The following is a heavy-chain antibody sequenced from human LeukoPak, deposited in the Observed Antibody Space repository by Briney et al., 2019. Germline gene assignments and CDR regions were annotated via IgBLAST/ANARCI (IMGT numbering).Heavy chain of an antibody. D-gene: IGHD3-3*01. CDR2: IYYSGST. CDR3: ARAPRDYDFWSGYYGGDWYFDL. V-gene: IGHV4-30-4*01. CDR1: GGSISSGDYY. J-gene: IGHJ2*01. Sequence: RASETLSLTCTVSGGSISSGDYYWSWIRQPPGKGLEWIGYIYYSGSTYYNPSLKSRVTISVDTSENQFSLKLSSVTAADTAVYYCARAPRDYDFWSGYYGGDWYFDLWGRGTLVTVSS.